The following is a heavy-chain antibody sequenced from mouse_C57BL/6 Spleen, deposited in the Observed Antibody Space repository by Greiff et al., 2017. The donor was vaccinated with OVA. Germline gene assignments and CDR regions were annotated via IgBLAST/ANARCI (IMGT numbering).Heavy chain of an antibody. CDR2: ISSGSSTI. Sequence: VQLKESGGGLVKPGGSLKLSCAASGFTFSDYGMHWVRQAPEKGLEWVAYISSGSSTIYYADTVKGRFTISRDNAKNTLFLQMTSLRSEDTAMYYCARTLYDYGDYYAMDYWGQGTSVTVSS. D-gene: IGHD2-4*01. CDR3: ARTLYDYGDYYAMDY. J-gene: IGHJ4*01. V-gene: IGHV5-17*01. CDR1: GFTFSDYG.